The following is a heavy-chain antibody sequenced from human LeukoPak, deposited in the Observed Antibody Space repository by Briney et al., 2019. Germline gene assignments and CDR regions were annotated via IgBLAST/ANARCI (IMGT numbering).Heavy chain of an antibody. D-gene: IGHD3-10*01. J-gene: IGHJ6*02. CDR1: GFTFISYS. V-gene: IGHV3-48*02. Sequence: PGGSLRLSCAPSGFTFISYSMTWVRQAPGKGLEWVSYINSGSSTMYYADSVKSRFTISRDNGKTSLYLQMNSLRDEDTAVYYCARVVAVVRGGGLSYYYAMDVWGQGTTVTVSS. CDR2: INSGSSTM. CDR3: ARVVAVVRGGGLSYYYAMDV.